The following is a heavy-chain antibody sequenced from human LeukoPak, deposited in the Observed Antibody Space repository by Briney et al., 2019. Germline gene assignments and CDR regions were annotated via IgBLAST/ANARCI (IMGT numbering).Heavy chain of an antibody. CDR3: ARDGGTDWYDP. V-gene: IGHV3-7*01. J-gene: IGHJ5*02. Sequence: GGSLRLSCGASGFTIGRYWMSWVRQAPGKGLEWVANIKQDGSERTYVDSVKGRFTISRDNAKSSLYLQMNSLRVEDTAMYYCARDGGTDWYDPWGQGTLVTVSS. CDR2: IKQDGSER. D-gene: IGHD1-1*01. CDR1: GFTIGRYW.